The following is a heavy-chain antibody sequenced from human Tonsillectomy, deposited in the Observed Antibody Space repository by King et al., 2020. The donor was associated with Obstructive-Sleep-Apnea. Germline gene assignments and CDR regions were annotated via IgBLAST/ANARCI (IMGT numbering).Heavy chain of an antibody. CDR2: IIPILGIA. V-gene: IGHV1-69*09. J-gene: IGHJ3*02. CDR3: AQGPPTGTTAAFDI. Sequence: QLVQSGAEVKKPGSSVKVSCKASGGTFSSYAISWVRQAPGQGLEWMGRIIPILGIANYAQKFQGRVTITADKSTSTAYIELSSLRSEDTAVYYCAQGPPTGTTAAFDIWGQGTMVTVSS. CDR1: GGTFSSYA. D-gene: IGHD1-1*01.